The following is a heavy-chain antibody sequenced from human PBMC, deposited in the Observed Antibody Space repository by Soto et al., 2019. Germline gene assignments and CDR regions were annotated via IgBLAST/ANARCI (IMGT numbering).Heavy chain of an antibody. V-gene: IGHV3-30-3*01. CDR3: ARGYDFWSGYYYPYGMDV. J-gene: IGHJ6*02. CDR2: ISYDGSNK. D-gene: IGHD3-3*01. Sequence: QVQLVESGRGVVQPGRALRLSCAASGFTFSSYAMHWVRQAPGKGLEWVAVISYDGSNKNHADTVKGRFTISRDNSKNTLYLQMNSLRAEDTAVYYCARGYDFWSGYYYPYGMDVWGQATTVTVSS. CDR1: GFTFSSYA.